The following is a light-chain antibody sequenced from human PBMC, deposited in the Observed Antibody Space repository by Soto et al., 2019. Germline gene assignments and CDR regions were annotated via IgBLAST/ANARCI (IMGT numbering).Light chain of an antibody. CDR3: QQYGSSTWT. Sequence: EIVLTQSPGTLSLSRGERDTLSCRASQSVSSSYLAWYQQKPGQAPRLLIYGASSRATGIPDRFSGSGSGTDFTLTISRLEPEDFAVYYCQQYGSSTWTFVQGT. CDR1: QSVSSSY. J-gene: IGKJ1*01. CDR2: GAS. V-gene: IGKV3-20*01.